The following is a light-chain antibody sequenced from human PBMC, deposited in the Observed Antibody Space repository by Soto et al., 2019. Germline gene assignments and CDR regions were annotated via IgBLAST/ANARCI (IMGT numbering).Light chain of an antibody. J-gene: IGLJ3*02. CDR2: DVS. CDR3: CSYAGSYTWV. CDR1: SSDVGSYNY. Sequence: QSALTQPRSVSGSPGQSVTISCTGTSSDVGSYNYVSWYQQHPGKAPKLMIYDVSKRPSGFPDRFSGSKSGNTASLTISGLQAEDEADYYCCSYAGSYTWVFGGGTKLTVL. V-gene: IGLV2-11*01.